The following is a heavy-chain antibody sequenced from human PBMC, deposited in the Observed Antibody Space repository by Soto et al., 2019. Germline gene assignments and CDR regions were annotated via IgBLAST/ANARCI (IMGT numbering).Heavy chain of an antibody. V-gene: IGHV1-18*01. CDR3: AGYVGYGLIDC. D-gene: IGHD1-26*01. J-gene: IGHJ4*02. CDR2: INAYNGNT. Sequence: QVQLVQSGGEVKKPGASVKVSCKASGYTFTSYGISWVRQAPGQGLEWMGWINAYNGNTNYAQKVQGRVTMTTDTSTSTAYMELRSLRYDDAVVYYCAGYVGYGLIDCWGQGTLVTVSS. CDR1: GYTFTSYG.